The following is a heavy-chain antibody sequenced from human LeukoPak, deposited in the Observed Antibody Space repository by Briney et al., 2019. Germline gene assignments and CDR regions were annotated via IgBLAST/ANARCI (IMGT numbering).Heavy chain of an antibody. V-gene: IGHV1-18*01. D-gene: IGHD3-22*01. J-gene: IGHJ6*03. CDR2: ISAYNGNT. Sequence: ASVKVSCKASGYTFTSYGISWVRQAPGQGLEWMGWISAYNGNTNYAQKFQGRVTMTRNTSISTAYMELSSLRSEDTAVYYCARVVRRYYYYYYMDVWGKGTTVTISS. CDR1: GYTFTSYG. CDR3: ARVVRRYYYYYYMDV.